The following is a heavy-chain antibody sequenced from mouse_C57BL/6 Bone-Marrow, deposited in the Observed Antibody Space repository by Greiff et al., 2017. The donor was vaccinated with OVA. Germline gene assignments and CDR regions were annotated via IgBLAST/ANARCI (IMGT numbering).Heavy chain of an antibody. CDR3: ARGRVTTVVGRGFAY. Sequence: VQLQQPGAELVKPGASVKLSCKASGYTFTSYWMHWVKQRPGQGLEWIGMLHPNSGSTNYNEKFKSKATLTVAKSSSTAYMQLSSLTSEDSAVYYCARGRVTTVVGRGFAYWGQGTLVTVSA. CDR2: LHPNSGST. J-gene: IGHJ3*01. D-gene: IGHD1-1*01. CDR1: GYTFTSYW. V-gene: IGHV1-64*01.